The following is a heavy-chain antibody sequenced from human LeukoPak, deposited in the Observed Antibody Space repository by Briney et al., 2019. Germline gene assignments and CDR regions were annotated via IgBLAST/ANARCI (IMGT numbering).Heavy chain of an antibody. CDR1: GYTFTSYA. CDR3: ARFSYDFWSAFDY. V-gene: IGHV1-2*02. CDR2: INPNSGGT. J-gene: IGHJ4*02. Sequence: ASVKVSCKASGYTFTSYAMHWVRQAPGQRLEWMGWINPNSGGTNYAQKFQGRVTMTRDTSISTAYMELSRLRSDDTAVYYCARFSYDFWSAFDYWGQGTLVTVSS. D-gene: IGHD3-3*01.